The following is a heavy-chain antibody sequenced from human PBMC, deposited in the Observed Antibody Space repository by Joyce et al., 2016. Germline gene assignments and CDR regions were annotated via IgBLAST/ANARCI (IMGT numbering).Heavy chain of an antibody. CDR3: VRAAQWEPLGYFDY. Sequence: QVTLKESGPALVKPTQTLTLTCSFSGFSLAPPGMRVNWLRQSPGKALEWLARIDYDDDEFYTSSLQTRLTVSRDTSKNQVVLTMTKMDPVDTATYYCVRAAQWEPLGYFDYWGQGILVTVSS. D-gene: IGHD1-26*01. J-gene: IGHJ4*02. V-gene: IGHV2-70*04. CDR2: IDYDDDE. CDR1: GFSLAPPGMR.